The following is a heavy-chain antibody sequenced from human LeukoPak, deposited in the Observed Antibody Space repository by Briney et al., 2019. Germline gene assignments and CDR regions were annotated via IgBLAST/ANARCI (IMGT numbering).Heavy chain of an antibody. V-gene: IGHV3-11*06. J-gene: IGHJ4*02. Sequence: GGSLRLSCAASGFTFSDYYMSWIRQAPGKGLEWVSYISSSSSYTNYADSVKVRFTISRDNAKNSLYLQMNSLRAEDTAVYYCASNVAGKGDYWGQGTLVTVSS. CDR1: GFTFSDYY. CDR3: ASNVAGKGDY. CDR2: ISSSSSYT. D-gene: IGHD6-19*01.